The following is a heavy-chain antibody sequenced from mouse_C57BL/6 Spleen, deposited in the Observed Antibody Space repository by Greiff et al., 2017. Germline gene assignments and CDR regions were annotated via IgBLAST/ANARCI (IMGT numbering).Heavy chain of an antibody. V-gene: IGHV1-84*01. J-gene: IGHJ1*03. Sequence: QVQLQQSGPELVKPGASVKISCKASGYTFTDYYINWVKQGPGQGLEWIGWIYPGDGNTKYNQKFKGKATLTVDTSSSTAYIQLSSLTSADSAVYFFSRGWGDWYFDVWGTGTTVTVSS. CDR2: IYPGDGNT. CDR3: SRGWGDWYFDV. CDR1: GYTFTDYY.